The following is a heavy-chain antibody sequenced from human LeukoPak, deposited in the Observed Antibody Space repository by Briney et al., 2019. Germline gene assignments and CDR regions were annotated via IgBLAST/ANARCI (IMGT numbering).Heavy chain of an antibody. V-gene: IGHV1-2*02. J-gene: IGHJ4*02. CDR3: ASMIIQQPGGFDY. Sequence: GASVKVSCKTSGYTFSDYFIHWVRQAPGQGLEWMGWINPNSGGTNYAQKFQGRVTMTRDTSISTAYMELSRLRSDDTAVYYCASMIIQQPGGFDYWGQGTLVTVSS. CDR1: GYTFSDYF. CDR2: INPNSGGT. D-gene: IGHD3-22*01.